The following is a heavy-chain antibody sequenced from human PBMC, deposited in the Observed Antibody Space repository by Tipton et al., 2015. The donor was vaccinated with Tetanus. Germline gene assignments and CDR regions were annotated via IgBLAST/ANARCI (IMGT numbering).Heavy chain of an antibody. CDR1: GGSISSGGYY. J-gene: IGHJ3*02. D-gene: IGHD2-15*01. Sequence: LRLSCTVSGGSISSGGYYWSWIRQHPGKGLEWIGDIYYSGSTYYNPSLKSRVSISVDTSKNQFSLKLSSVTAADTAVYYCARDRTICSGGSCYGIPGAFDIWGQGTMVTVSS. V-gene: IGHV4-31*02. CDR3: ARDRTICSGGSCYGIPGAFDI. CDR2: IYYSGST.